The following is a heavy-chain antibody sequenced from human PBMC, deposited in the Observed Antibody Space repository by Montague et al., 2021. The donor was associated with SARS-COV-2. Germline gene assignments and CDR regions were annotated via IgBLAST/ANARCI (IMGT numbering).Heavy chain of an antibody. V-gene: IGHV3-9*01. CDR2: ISYNSENT. CDR3: AKDVYYGSGNYWQAFDY. CDR1: GFTFGDYA. J-gene: IGHJ4*02. Sequence: SLSLSCAASGFTFGDYAMHWARQTPGKGLEWVSGISYNSENTGYADSVKGRFTISRDNAKNSLYLQMNSLRTDDTALYYCAKDVYYGSGNYWQAFDYWGQGTLVTVSS. D-gene: IGHD3-10*01.